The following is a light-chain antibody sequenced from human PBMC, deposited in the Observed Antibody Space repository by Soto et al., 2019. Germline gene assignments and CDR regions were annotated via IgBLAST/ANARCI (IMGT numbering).Light chain of an antibody. CDR2: GVS. V-gene: IGKV3-11*01. J-gene: IGKJ1*01. Sequence: EIVLPQSPATLSLSPGEGASLSCRASTNISTYLAWYQQRPGQVPRLLIYGVSKRAPAIPPRFSGSGSGTDFTLSVSGLETEDFATYYCQQRTNSPPWTCGQGTRVELK. CDR1: TNISTY. CDR3: QQRTNSPPWT.